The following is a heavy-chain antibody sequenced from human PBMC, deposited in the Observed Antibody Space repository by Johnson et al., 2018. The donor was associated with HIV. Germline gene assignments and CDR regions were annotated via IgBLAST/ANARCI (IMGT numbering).Heavy chain of an antibody. CDR1: GFAFEDYA. D-gene: IGHD3-10*01. CDR2: IKEDGSEK. J-gene: IGHJ3*02. V-gene: IGHV3-7*01. Sequence: VQLVESGGGVLRPGGSLRLSCAGSGFAFEDYAMSWVRQVPEKGLEWVANIKEDGSEKYYVDSVKGRFTISIDNVKKSLYLQMNSLRAEDTAVYYCAKLGGSGNAFDIWGQGTMVTVSS. CDR3: AKLGGSGNAFDI.